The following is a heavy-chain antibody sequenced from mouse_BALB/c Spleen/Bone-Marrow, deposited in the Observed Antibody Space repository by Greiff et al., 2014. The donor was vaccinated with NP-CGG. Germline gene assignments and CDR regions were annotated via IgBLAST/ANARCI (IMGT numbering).Heavy chain of an antibody. V-gene: IGHV1-37*01. J-gene: IGHJ4*01. CDR1: GYSFTGYF. D-gene: IGHD2-3*01. Sequence: VQLQQSGPDLVKPGASVKLSCKASGYSFTGYFLNWVRQSHGKSLEWIGRINPFNGDTFYNQKFKGKATLTVDKSSTTAHMELLSLTSEDSAFYYCGRWGDGYYYAMDYWGQGTSVTVSS. CDR2: INPFNGDT. CDR3: GRWGDGYYYAMDY.